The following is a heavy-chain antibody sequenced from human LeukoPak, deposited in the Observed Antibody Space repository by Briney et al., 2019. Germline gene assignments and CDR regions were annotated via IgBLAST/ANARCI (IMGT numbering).Heavy chain of an antibody. CDR1: GFTFSSYS. V-gene: IGHV3-48*02. CDR2: ITSGSTTI. D-gene: IGHD4-17*01. Sequence: GGSLRLSCAASGFTFSSYSMNWVRQAPGKELEWVSYITSGSTTIYYADSVKGRFTISRDNAKNSLYLQMNSLRDEDTAVYYCARSRGGYYGDYDYWGQGTLVTVSS. J-gene: IGHJ4*02. CDR3: ARSRGGYYGDYDY.